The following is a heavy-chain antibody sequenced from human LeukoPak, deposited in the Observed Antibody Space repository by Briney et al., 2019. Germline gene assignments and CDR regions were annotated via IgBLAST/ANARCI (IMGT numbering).Heavy chain of an antibody. V-gene: IGHV1-2*02. D-gene: IGHD3-10*01. J-gene: IGHJ4*02. Sequence: GASVTVSCKASGYTFTGYYMHWVRQAPGQGLEWMGWINPNSGGTNYAQKFQGRVTMTRDTSISTAYMELSRLRSDDTAVYYCARARRMYGSGSYFVYWGQGTLVTVSS. CDR1: GYTFTGYY. CDR2: INPNSGGT. CDR3: ARARRMYGSGSYFVY.